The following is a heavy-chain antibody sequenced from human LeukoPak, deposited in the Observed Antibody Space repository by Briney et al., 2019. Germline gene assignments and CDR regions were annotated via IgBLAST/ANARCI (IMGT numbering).Heavy chain of an antibody. D-gene: IGHD3-10*01. CDR1: GFTFSDYY. Sequence: GGSLRLSCAASGFTFSDYYMSWIRQAPGKGLEWVSGINWNGGSTGYADSVKGRFTISRDNAKNSLYLQMNSLRAEDTALYYCARDTWRMVRGVIGAFDIWGQGTMVTVSS. J-gene: IGHJ3*02. CDR2: INWNGGST. V-gene: IGHV3-20*04. CDR3: ARDTWRMVRGVIGAFDI.